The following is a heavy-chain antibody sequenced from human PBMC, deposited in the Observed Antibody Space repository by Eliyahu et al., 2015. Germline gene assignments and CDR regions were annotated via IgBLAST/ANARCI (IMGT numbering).Heavy chain of an antibody. CDR2: IIGSGGST. D-gene: IGHD1-26*01. J-gene: IGHJ4*02. V-gene: IGHV3-23*01. CDR3: AKFTGSYRGSQFDY. Sequence: EVQLLESGGGLVQPGGSXRLSCXASGFXXNSXAMXXVRQAPGRGXEXVSSIIGSGGSTYYADSVKGRFTISRDNSKNTLYLQMNSLRAEDTAVYYCAKFTGSYRGSQFDYWGQGTLVTVSS. CDR1: GFXXNSXA.